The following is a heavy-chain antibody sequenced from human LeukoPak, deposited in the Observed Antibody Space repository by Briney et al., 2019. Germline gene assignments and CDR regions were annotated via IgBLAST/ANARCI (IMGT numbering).Heavy chain of an antibody. J-gene: IGHJ4*02. CDR3: ARLDMTTVNFDY. Sequence: SETLSLTCTVSGGSISSSSYYWGWIRQPPGKGLEWLGSIYYSGSTYYNPSLKSRVTISVDTSKNQFSLKLSSVTAADTAVYYCARLDMTTVNFDYWGQGTLVTVSS. CDR2: IYYSGST. V-gene: IGHV4-39*01. CDR1: GGSISSSSYY. D-gene: IGHD4-17*01.